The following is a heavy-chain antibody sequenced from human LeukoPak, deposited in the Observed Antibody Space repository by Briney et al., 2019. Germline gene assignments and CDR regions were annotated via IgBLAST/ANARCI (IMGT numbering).Heavy chain of an antibody. Sequence: GGSLRLSCAASAFTFSDYYMSWFRQAPGKGLEWVSYISNTGSLIYYADSLKGRFTISRDNAKSSLHLQLNSLRAEDTAVYYCARDMGNWFDPWGQGTLVTVSS. J-gene: IGHJ5*02. D-gene: IGHD1-26*01. V-gene: IGHV3-11*04. CDR1: AFTFSDYY. CDR3: ARDMGNWFDP. CDR2: ISNTGSLI.